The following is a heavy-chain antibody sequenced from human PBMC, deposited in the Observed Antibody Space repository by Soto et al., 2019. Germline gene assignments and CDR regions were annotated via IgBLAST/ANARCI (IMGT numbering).Heavy chain of an antibody. V-gene: IGHV3-23*01. D-gene: IGHD2-2*02. CDR3: AKHPVVPAAIFYYYGMDV. J-gene: IGHJ6*02. CDR2: ISGSGGST. CDR1: GFTFSSYA. Sequence: GGSLRLSCAASGFTFSSYAMSWVRQAPGKGLEWVSAISGSGGSTYYADSVKGRFTISRDNSKNTLYLQMNSLRAEDTAVYYCAKHPVVPAAIFYYYGMDVWGQRTTVTVSS.